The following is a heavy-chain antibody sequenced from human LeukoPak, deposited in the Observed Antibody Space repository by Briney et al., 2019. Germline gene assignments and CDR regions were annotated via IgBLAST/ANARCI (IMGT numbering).Heavy chain of an antibody. J-gene: IGHJ4*02. Sequence: GGSLRLSCAASGFTFSTYWMHWVRQAPGKGLVWVSRIKYDGSMATYGDSVKGRFSISRDNAKNTVDLQMNSLRAEDTAVYYCARGASSAYYVDYWGQGTLVSVSS. CDR2: IKYDGSMA. CDR1: GFTFSTYW. CDR3: ARGASSAYYVDY. D-gene: IGHD3-22*01. V-gene: IGHV3-74*01.